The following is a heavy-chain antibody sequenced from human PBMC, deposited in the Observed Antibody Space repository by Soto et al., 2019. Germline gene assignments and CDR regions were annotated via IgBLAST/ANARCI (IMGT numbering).Heavy chain of an antibody. CDR1: GGSFSGYY. Sequence: QVQLQQWGAGLLKPSETLSLTCAVYGGSFSGYYWSWIRQPPGKGLEWVGEINHSGSTNYNPSLKSRVTISVDTTKNQFSLKLSSVTAADTALYYCARGAGIAAAGTCHWFDPWGQGTLVTVSS. D-gene: IGHD6-13*01. CDR3: ARGAGIAAAGTCHWFDP. CDR2: INHSGST. J-gene: IGHJ5*02. V-gene: IGHV4-34*01.